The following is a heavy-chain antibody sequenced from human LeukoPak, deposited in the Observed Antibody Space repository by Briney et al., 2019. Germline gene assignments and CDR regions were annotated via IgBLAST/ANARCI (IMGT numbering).Heavy chain of an antibody. CDR2: INPNSGGT. V-gene: IGHV1-2*02. J-gene: IGHJ4*02. D-gene: IGHD3-10*01. CDR3: ARDRQRITMVRGERSPGDY. Sequence: RASVTVSCKASGYTFTGYYMHWVRQAPGQGLEWMGWINPNSGGTNYAQKFQGRVTMTRDTSISTAYMELSRLRSDDTAVYYCARDRQRITMVRGERSPGDYWGQGTLVTVSS. CDR1: GYTFTGYY.